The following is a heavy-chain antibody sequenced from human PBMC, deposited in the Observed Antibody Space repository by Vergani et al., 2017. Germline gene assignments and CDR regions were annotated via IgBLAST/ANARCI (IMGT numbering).Heavy chain of an antibody. CDR3: ARMGGYDEGDAFRFCYFDA. V-gene: IGHV4-31*03. J-gene: IGHJ4*02. Sequence: QVQLQESGPGLVKPSQTLSLTCSVSGDSISSGVYYWNWIRQHPGKGLEWIGYTYSTGSTHHNPSLRRRINMSVDTAKNQFSLKLNSVTAADTAMYYCARMGGYDEGDAFRFCYFDAWGPGILVTVSS. CDR1: GDSISSGVYY. D-gene: IGHD3-22*01. CDR2: TYSTGST.